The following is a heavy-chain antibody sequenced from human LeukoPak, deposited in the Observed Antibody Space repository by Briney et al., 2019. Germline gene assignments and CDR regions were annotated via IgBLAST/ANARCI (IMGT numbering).Heavy chain of an antibody. CDR1: GFTFDDYG. D-gene: IGHD3-10*01. CDR2: INWNGGST. Sequence: PGGSLRLSCAASGFTFDDYGMNWVRQAPGRGLEWVSGINWNGGSTGYAGSVKGRFTISRDNAKNSLYLQMNSLRAEDTALYYCARNYGSGSYYCEDYWGQGTLVTVSS. V-gene: IGHV3-20*04. CDR3: ARNYGSGSYYCEDY. J-gene: IGHJ4*02.